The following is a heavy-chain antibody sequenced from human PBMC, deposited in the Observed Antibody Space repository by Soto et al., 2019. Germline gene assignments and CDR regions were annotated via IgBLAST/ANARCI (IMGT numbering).Heavy chain of an antibody. Sequence: TLSLTCVVSGRSISSGGYSCSWIRQPPGKGLEWIGYMYHSGSTSYNPSLKSRVTISIDRSKNQFSLKLSSLIAADTAVYYWARVPDYRGHGILVPVSS. D-gene: IGHD2-2*01. CDR1: GRSISSGGYS. J-gene: IGHJ4*01. CDR3: ARVPDY. V-gene: IGHV4-30-2*01. CDR2: MYHSGST.